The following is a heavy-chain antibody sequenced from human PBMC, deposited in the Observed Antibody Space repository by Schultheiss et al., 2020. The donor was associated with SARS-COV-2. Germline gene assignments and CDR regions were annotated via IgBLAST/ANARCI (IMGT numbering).Heavy chain of an antibody. CDR3: ARGPEIGATLDY. Sequence: GGSLRLSCSASGFTFDEYAMHWVRQVPGKGLEWVSSISSSSSYIYYADSVKGRFTISRDNAKNSLYLQMNSLRAEDTAVYYCARGPEIGATLDYWGQGTLVTVSS. CDR2: ISSSSSYI. V-gene: IGHV3-21*01. D-gene: IGHD1-26*01. J-gene: IGHJ4*02. CDR1: GFTFDEYA.